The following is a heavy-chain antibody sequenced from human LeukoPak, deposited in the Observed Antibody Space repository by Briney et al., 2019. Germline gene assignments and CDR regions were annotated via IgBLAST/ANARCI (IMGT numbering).Heavy chain of an antibody. V-gene: IGHV3-30*02. J-gene: IGHJ1*01. CDR3: ASGPEYQLLYHQPAEYFQH. CDR2: IRYDGSNK. CDR1: GFTFGSYG. D-gene: IGHD2-2*02. Sequence: PGGSLRLSCAASGFTFGSYGMHWVRQAPGKGLEWVAFIRYDGSNKYYADSVKGRFTISRDNSKNTLYLQMNSLRAEDTAVYYCASGPEYQLLYHQPAEYFQHWGQGTLVTVSS.